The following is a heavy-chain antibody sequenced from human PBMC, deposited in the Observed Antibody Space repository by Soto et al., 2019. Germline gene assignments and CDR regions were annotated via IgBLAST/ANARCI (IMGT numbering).Heavy chain of an antibody. CDR3: AGSSDDGRDN. J-gene: IGHJ4*02. D-gene: IGHD1-26*01. Sequence: DVQLVESGGGLVKPGGSLRLSCAASGFSLSDYSMNWIRQAPGKGLEWVASISSSSSFIHYAESMKGRFTISRDNAKNSLYLQMNSLSVEDTAVYYCAGSSDDGRDNWGQGTLVTVSS. CDR1: GFSLSDYS. V-gene: IGHV3-21*01. CDR2: ISSSSSFI.